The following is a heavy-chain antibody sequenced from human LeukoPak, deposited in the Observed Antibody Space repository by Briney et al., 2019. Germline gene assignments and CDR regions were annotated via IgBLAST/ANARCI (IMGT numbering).Heavy chain of an antibody. CDR1: GYSFASYW. V-gene: IGHV5-51*01. CDR2: IHPGDSDT. J-gene: IGHJ6*02. Sequence: GESLKISCKGSGYSFASYWIGWVRQMPGKGLEWMGIIHPGDSDTRYSPSFQGQVTISADKSISTAYLQWSSLKASDTAMYYCARPGSNYGDYYYYGMDVWGQGTTVTVSS. CDR3: ARPGSNYGDYYYYGMDV. D-gene: IGHD4-11*01.